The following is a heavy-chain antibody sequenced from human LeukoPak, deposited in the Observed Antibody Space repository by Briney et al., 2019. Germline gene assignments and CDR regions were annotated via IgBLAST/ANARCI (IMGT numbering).Heavy chain of an antibody. CDR2: LFHSGIS. Sequence: SETLSLTCAVSGYSISGGYYWGWIRQPPGKGLEWIGNLFHSGISHYNPSLSSRLTMSVDTSKNQFSLNLRSVTAADTAVYYCVRTTYYYDTSGHLGFDHWGQGTLVTVSS. CDR1: GYSISGGYY. CDR3: VRTTYYYDTSGHLGFDH. V-gene: IGHV4-38-2*01. J-gene: IGHJ4*02. D-gene: IGHD3-22*01.